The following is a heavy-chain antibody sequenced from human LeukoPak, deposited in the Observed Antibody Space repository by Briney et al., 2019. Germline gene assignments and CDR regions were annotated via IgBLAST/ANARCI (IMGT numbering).Heavy chain of an antibody. CDR2: ISSSSSYI. Sequence: GGSLRLSYAASGFTFSSYSMNWVRQAPGKGLEWVSSISSSSSYIYYADSVKGRFTISRDNAKNSLYLQMNSLRAEDTAVYYCAREGWDYYDSSPSGMDVWGQGTTVTVSS. V-gene: IGHV3-21*01. CDR3: AREGWDYYDSSPSGMDV. J-gene: IGHJ6*02. D-gene: IGHD3-22*01. CDR1: GFTFSSYS.